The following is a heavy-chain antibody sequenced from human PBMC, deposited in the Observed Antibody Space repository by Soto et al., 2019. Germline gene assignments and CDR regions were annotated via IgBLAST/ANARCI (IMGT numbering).Heavy chain of an antibody. V-gene: IGHV4-31*03. J-gene: IGHJ5*02. Sequence: QVQLQESGPGLVKPSQTLSLTCTVSGGSISSGGYYWSWIRQHPGKGLEWIGYIYYSGSTYYNPTLTCRVTISVATSKNPFSLKLSSVTAADTAVYYCARTSYDSSGTAADPWGQGTLVTVSS. D-gene: IGHD3-22*01. CDR1: GGSISSGGYY. CDR2: IYYSGST. CDR3: ARTSYDSSGTAADP.